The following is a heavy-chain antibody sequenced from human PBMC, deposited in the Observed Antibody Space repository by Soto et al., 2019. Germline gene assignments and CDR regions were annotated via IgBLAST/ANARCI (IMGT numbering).Heavy chain of an antibody. Sequence: PSETLSLTCAVSGASVRSYHWSWIRQAAGKGLEWIGRVQMSGTTNYNPSLKTRVTMSLDTSKNEVSLRMTSVTAADTAVYFCAKDPSTMRWFDPWGQGILVTVSS. J-gene: IGHJ5*02. CDR2: VQMSGTT. CDR3: AKDPSTMRWFDP. D-gene: IGHD1-1*01. CDR1: GASVRSYH. V-gene: IGHV4-4*07.